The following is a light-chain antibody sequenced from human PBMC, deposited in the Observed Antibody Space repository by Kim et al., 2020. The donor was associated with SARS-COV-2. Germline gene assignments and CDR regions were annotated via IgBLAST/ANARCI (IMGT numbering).Light chain of an antibody. Sequence: SYELTRPPSVSVSPGQTASITCSGDKLGDKYACWYQQKPGQSPVLVIYQDSKRPSGIPERFSGSNSGNTVTLTISGIQAMDEADYYCQAWDSSTVVFGGG. CDR2: QDS. CDR1: KLGDKY. V-gene: IGLV3-1*01. J-gene: IGLJ2*01. CDR3: QAWDSSTVV.